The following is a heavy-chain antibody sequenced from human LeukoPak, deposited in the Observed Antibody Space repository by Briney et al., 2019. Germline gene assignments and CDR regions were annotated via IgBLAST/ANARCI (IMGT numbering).Heavy chain of an antibody. J-gene: IGHJ4*02. CDR3: GRNSQGKYRPLDF. D-gene: IGHD2/OR15-2a*01. Sequence: PSETLSPTCSVSGGSLRNYYSSWVRQAPGQGLEWLGFIFHSGNCNYNPSLKSRVTISIDTSYNQLSLLLTSLVTADAAAVYCAGRNSQGKYRPLDFWGQGTLVAVSP. CDR1: GGSLRNYY. CDR2: IFHSGNC. V-gene: IGHV4-59*01.